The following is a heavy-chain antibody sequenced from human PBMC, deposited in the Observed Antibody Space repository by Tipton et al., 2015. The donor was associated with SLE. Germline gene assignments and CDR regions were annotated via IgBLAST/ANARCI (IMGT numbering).Heavy chain of an antibody. Sequence: TLSLTGAVSGGSISSSNWWSWVRQSTGKGLEWIGEIYHSGSTNYNPSLKSRVTISVDKSKKQFSMKLRSVTAADTAVYYCARVGFGGSYQENYFDYWGQGTLVTVSS. V-gene: IGHV4-4*02. CDR1: GGSISSSNW. D-gene: IGHD3-10*01. CDR2: IYHSGST. J-gene: IGHJ4*02. CDR3: ARVGFGGSYQENYFDY.